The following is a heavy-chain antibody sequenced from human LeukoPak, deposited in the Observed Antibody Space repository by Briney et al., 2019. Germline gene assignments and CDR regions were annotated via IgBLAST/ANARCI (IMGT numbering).Heavy chain of an antibody. CDR2: ISSSGSTI. D-gene: IGHD6-19*01. J-gene: IGHJ4*02. Sequence: PGGSLRLSCAASGFTFSSYEMNWVRQAPGKGLEWVSYISSSGSTIYYADSVKGRFTISRDNAKNSLYLQMNSLRAEDTAVYYCARGGGSGWYIKGGYYFDYWGQGTLVTVSS. V-gene: IGHV3-48*03. CDR3: ARGGGSGWYIKGGYYFDY. CDR1: GFTFSSYE.